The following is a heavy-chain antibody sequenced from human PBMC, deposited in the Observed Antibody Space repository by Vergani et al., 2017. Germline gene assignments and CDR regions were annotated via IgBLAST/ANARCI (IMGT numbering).Heavy chain of an antibody. J-gene: IGHJ6*02. CDR3: ARFRAVAGYYYGMDV. D-gene: IGHD6-19*01. CDR1: GGSISSYY. Sequence: QVQLQESGPGLVKPSETLSLTCTVSGGSISSYYWSWIRQPPGKGLEWIGYIYYSGSTNYNPPLKSRVTITVNTSKNQSSLKLSSVTAADTAVYYCARFRAVAGYYYGMDVWGQGTTVTVSS. CDR2: IYYSGST. V-gene: IGHV4-59*12.